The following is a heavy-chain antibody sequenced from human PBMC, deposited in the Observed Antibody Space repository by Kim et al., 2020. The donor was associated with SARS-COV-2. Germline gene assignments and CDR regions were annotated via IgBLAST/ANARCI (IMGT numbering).Heavy chain of an antibody. Sequence: SETLSLTCTVSGGSMSSYYWSWIRQPPGKGLEWIGYIYYSGSTNYNPSLKSRVTISVDTSKNQFSLKLSSVTAADTAVYYCARGSSGYYRSAYYFDYWGQGTLVTVSS. V-gene: IGHV4-59*01. J-gene: IGHJ4*02. CDR1: GGSMSSYY. CDR2: IYYSGST. CDR3: ARGSSGYYRSAYYFDY. D-gene: IGHD3-22*01.